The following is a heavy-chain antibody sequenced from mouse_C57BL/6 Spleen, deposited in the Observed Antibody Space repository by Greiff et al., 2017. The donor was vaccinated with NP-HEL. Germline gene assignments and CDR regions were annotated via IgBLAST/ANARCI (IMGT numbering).Heavy chain of an antibody. J-gene: IGHJ4*01. D-gene: IGHD3-2*02. CDR1: GFTFSSYG. CDR2: ISSGGSYT. CDR3: ARHGRQAEAMDY. Sequence: EVMLVESGGDLVKPGGSLKLSCAASGFTFSSYGMSWVRQTPDKRLEWVATISSGGSYTYYPDSVKGRFTISRDNAKNTLYLQMSSLKSEDTAMYYCARHGRQAEAMDYWGQGTSVTVSS. V-gene: IGHV5-6*01.